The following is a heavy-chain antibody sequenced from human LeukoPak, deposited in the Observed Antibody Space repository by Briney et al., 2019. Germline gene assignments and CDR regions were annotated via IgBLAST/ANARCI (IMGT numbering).Heavy chain of an antibody. CDR1: GVSFSGYY. J-gene: IGHJ4*02. CDR2: INHSGST. CDR3: ARAYCSGGSCYSYDY. Sequence: KPSETLSLTCAVYGVSFSGYYWSWLRQPPGKGLEWLGEINHSGSTNYNPSLKSRVTISVDTSKNQFSLKLSSVTAADTAVYYCARAYCSGGSCYSYDYWGQGTLVTVSS. V-gene: IGHV4-34*01. D-gene: IGHD2-15*01.